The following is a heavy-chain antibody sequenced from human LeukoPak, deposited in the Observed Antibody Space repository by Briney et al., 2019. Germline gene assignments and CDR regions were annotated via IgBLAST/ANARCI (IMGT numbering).Heavy chain of an antibody. Sequence: PGGSLRLSCTAAGFTFSDYSVTWVRQAPGKGLEWVGFIINQANGRTADYAASVKGRFTISRDDSKTIPYLQMNSLKAEDTAVYFCSRAYSTVWLGINDFWGQGALVTVSS. V-gene: IGHV3-49*04. CDR2: IINQANGRTA. CDR3: SRAYSTVWLGINDF. D-gene: IGHD3-9*01. CDR1: GFTFSDYS. J-gene: IGHJ4*02.